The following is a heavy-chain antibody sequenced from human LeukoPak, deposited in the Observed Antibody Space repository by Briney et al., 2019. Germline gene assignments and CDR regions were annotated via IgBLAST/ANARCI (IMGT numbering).Heavy chain of an antibody. V-gene: IGHV3-21*01. D-gene: IGHD3-10*01. CDR3: ARDSRGVRGAPDY. J-gene: IGHJ4*02. Sequence: GGSLRLSCAASEFTFSSYSMNWVRQAPGKGLEWSSSISSSSSYIYYADSVKGRFTISRDNAKNSLYLQMNSLRAEDTAVYYCARDSRGVRGAPDYWGQGTLVTVSS. CDR2: ISSSSSYI. CDR1: EFTFSSYS.